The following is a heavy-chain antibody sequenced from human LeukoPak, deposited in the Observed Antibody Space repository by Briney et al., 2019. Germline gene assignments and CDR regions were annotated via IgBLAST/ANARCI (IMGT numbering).Heavy chain of an antibody. J-gene: IGHJ5*02. CDR2: IQSKTDSGTT. CDR3: TTELYCGGDCYPGA. V-gene: IGHV3-15*01. D-gene: IGHD2-21*02. CDR1: GFTFSNAW. Sequence: TGGSLRLSCAASGFTFSNAWMSCVRQAPGKGLEWVGRIQSKTDSGTTDYAAPVKGRFTISRDDSKNTLYLQMNSLKTDDTAVYYCTTELYCGGDCYPGAWGQGTLVTVSS.